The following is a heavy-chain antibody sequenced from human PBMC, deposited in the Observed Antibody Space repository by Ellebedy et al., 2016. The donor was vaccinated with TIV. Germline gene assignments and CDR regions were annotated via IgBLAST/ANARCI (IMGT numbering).Heavy chain of an antibody. CDR1: GFAFFDAW. D-gene: IGHD3-16*01. J-gene: IGHJ4*02. CDR2: VKSKGHGGTT. V-gene: IGHV3-15*01. CDR3: ARDTSLGAVDYAWY. Sequence: GGSLRLSCGTSGFAFFDAWMSWVRRAPGKGLEWIGRVKSKGHGGTTDYADSVKGRFTISRDNSKNTLYLQMNSLRAEDTAVYYCARDTSLGAVDYAWYWGQGTLVTVSS.